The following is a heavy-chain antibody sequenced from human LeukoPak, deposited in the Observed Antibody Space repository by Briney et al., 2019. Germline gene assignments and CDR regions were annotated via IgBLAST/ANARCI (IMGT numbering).Heavy chain of an antibody. CDR3: ARQPPQYYGMDV. D-gene: IGHD1-14*01. J-gene: IGHJ6*02. CDR1: GGSFSNYY. CDR2: IYTSGST. Sequence: SETLSLTCTVSGGSFSNYYWSWIRQPAGKGLEWIGRIYTSGSTNYNPSVKRRVTMSVDTSNNQFSLKLTSVTAADTAVYYCARQPPQYYGMDVWGQGTTVTVSS. V-gene: IGHV4-4*07.